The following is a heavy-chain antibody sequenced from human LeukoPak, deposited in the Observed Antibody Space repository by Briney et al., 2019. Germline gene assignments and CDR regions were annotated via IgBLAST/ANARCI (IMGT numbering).Heavy chain of an antibody. J-gene: IGHJ4*02. CDR1: GFTFSTYS. CDR3: ARGLLPDY. D-gene: IGHD2-21*02. Sequence: PGGSLRLSCAASGFTFSTYSMNWVRQAPGKGLEWVSYISSGSSTIYYADSVKGRFTVSRDNAKNSLFLQMNSLTDEDTAVYYCARGLLPDYWGQGTLVTVSS. CDR2: ISSGSSTI. V-gene: IGHV3-48*02.